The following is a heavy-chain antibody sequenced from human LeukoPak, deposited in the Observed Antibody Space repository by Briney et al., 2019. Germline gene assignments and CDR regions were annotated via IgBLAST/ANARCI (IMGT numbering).Heavy chain of an antibody. CDR3: ARGWVTTTSYYYYGMDV. V-gene: IGHV4-34*01. Sequence: SETLSLTCAVSGGSFSGYYWTWIRQPPGKGLEWIGEINHTGGTNYNPSLKSRVTMSVDTSKSQFSLKLSSVTAADTAVYYCARGWVTTTSYYYYGMDVWGRGTTVTVSS. CDR1: GGSFSGYY. CDR2: INHTGGT. D-gene: IGHD2-21*02. J-gene: IGHJ6*04.